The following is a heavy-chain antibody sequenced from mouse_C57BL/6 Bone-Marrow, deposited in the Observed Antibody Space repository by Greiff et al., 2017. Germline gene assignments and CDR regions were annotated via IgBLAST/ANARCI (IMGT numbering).Heavy chain of an antibody. V-gene: IGHV1-7*01. CDR2: INPSSGYT. Sequence: QVQLQQSGAELAKPGASVKLSCKASGYTFTSYWMHWVKQRPGQGLEWIGYINPSSGYTKYNQKFKGKATLTVDTSSSTAYMQLSSLTSEDAAVYYGARGGSAWFAYWGQGTLVTVSA. CDR1: GYTFTSYW. J-gene: IGHJ3*01. D-gene: IGHD3-1*01. CDR3: ARGGSAWFAY.